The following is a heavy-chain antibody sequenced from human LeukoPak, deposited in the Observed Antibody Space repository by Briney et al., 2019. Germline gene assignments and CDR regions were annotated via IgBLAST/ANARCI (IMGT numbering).Heavy chain of an antibody. CDR3: VGGYKYGPFDY. Sequence: PGGSLRLSCAASGFTFSSYEMNWVRQAPGKGLEWVSYISSSGSTIYYADSVKGRFTISRDNAKNSLYLQMNSLRAEDTAIYYCVGGYKYGPFDYWGQGTLVTVSS. CDR1: GFTFSSYE. V-gene: IGHV3-48*03. D-gene: IGHD5-24*01. J-gene: IGHJ4*02. CDR2: ISSSGSTI.